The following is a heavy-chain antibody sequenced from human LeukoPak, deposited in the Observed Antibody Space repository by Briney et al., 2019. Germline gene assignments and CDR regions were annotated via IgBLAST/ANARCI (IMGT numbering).Heavy chain of an antibody. Sequence: GGSLRFSCAASGFTFDDYAMHWVRQAPGKGLEWVSGISWNSGSIGYADSVKGRFTISRDNAENSLYLQMNSLRAEDTALYYCAKADWNDRAFDIWGQGTMVTVSS. V-gene: IGHV3-9*01. CDR2: ISWNSGSI. CDR3: AKADWNDRAFDI. J-gene: IGHJ3*02. D-gene: IGHD1-1*01. CDR1: GFTFDDYA.